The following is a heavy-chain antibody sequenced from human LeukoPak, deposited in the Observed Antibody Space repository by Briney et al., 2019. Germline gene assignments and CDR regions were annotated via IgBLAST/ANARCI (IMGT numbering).Heavy chain of an antibody. Sequence: GVSLRLSCAASGFTFTDFYMSWIRQAPGKGLEWVAFIRYDGSNKYYADSVKGRFTISRDNSKNTLYLQMNSLRPEDTAVYSCARVQQGWVAGYFDYWGQGTLVTVSS. CDR1: GFTFTDFY. V-gene: IGHV3-30*02. D-gene: IGHD6-13*01. CDR2: IRYDGSNK. CDR3: ARVQQGWVAGYFDY. J-gene: IGHJ4*02.